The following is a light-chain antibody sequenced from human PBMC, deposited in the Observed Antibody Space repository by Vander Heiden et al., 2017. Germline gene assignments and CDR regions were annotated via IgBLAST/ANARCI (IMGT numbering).Light chain of an antibody. V-gene: IGLV3-19*01. CDR2: GKN. CDR3: NSRDSSGNHLV. J-gene: IGLJ3*02. CDR1: SLRSYY. Sequence: SSELTQDPAVSVSLGQTVRITCQGDSLRSYYASWYQQKPVQAPVLVIYGKNNRPSVIPERFSGSSSGNTASLTITGAQAEDEADYYCNSRDSSGNHLVFGGGTKLTVL.